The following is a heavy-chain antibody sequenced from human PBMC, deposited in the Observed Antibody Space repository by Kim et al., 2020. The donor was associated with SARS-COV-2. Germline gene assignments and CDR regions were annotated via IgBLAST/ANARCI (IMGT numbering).Heavy chain of an antibody. D-gene: IGHD3-22*01. CDR2: IWYDGSNK. CDR1: GFTFSSYG. J-gene: IGHJ5*02. CDR3: ARDRYYDSRNWFDP. Sequence: GGSLRLSCAASGFTFSSYGMHWVRQAPGKGLEWVAVIWYDGSNKYYADSVKGRFTISRDNSKNTLYLQMNSLRAEDTAVYYCARDRYYDSRNWFDPWGQGTLVTVYS. V-gene: IGHV3-33*01.